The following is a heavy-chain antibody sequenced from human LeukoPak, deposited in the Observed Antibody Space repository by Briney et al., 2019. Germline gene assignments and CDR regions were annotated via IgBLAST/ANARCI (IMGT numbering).Heavy chain of an antibody. CDR2: ISSDGRNK. V-gene: IGHV3-30*03. CDR3: ARDATRGGDFDY. J-gene: IGHJ4*02. Sequence: GRSLRLSCAASGFIFSGYGMHWVRQAPGKGLEWVAVISSDGRNKYYADSVKGPVTISRDNAKNSLYLQMNSLRAEDTAVYYCARDATRGGDFDYWGQGTLVTVSS. CDR1: GFIFSGYG. D-gene: IGHD2-21*01.